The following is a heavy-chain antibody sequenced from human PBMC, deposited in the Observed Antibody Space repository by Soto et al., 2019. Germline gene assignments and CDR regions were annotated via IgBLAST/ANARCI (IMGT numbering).Heavy chain of an antibody. CDR3: AKGDSSSHYYGMDV. CDR1: GFTFDDYA. CDR2: ISWNSGSI. J-gene: IGHJ6*02. V-gene: IGHV3-9*01. Sequence: EVQLVESGGGLVQPGRSLRLSCAASGFTFDDYAMHWVRQAPGKGLVWVSGISWNSGSIGYADSVKGRFTISRDNAKNSLYLQMNRLRAEDTALYYCAKGDSSSHYYGMDVWGQGTTVTVSS. D-gene: IGHD6-6*01.